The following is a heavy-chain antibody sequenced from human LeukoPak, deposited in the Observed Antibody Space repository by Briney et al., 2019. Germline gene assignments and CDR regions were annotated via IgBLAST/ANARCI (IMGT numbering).Heavy chain of an antibody. Sequence: GASVKVSCKASGYTFPTYYLNWVRQAPGRGLEWMGKIDPNGGFAYYAQKFQGRVTMTRGTSTSTVYMEVNSLTSDDTAVYYCARVLAYCTDSSCPGMDVWGQGTTVTVSS. J-gene: IGHJ6*02. CDR1: GYTFPTYY. CDR3: ARVLAYCTDSSCPGMDV. D-gene: IGHD2-8*02. CDR2: IDPNGGFA. V-gene: IGHV1-46*01.